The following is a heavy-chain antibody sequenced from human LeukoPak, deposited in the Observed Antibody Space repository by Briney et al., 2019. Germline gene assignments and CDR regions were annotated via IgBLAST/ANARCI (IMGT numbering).Heavy chain of an antibody. CDR1: GFTFSSYA. D-gene: IGHD2-21*01. Sequence: GGSLRLSCAASGFTFSSYAMHWVRQAPGKGLEWVAVISYDGSNKYYADSVKGRLTISRDNSKNTLYLQMNSLGAEDTAVYYCAREMVVIAQFDYWGQGTLVTVSS. CDR3: AREMVVIAQFDY. CDR2: ISYDGSNK. V-gene: IGHV3-30-3*01. J-gene: IGHJ4*02.